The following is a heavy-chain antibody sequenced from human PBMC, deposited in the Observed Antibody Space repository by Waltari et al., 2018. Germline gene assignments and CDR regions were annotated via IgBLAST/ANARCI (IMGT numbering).Heavy chain of an antibody. D-gene: IGHD6-13*01. Sequence: QLQLQESGPGLVKPSETLSLTCTVSGGSISSSSYYWGWIRHPPGKWLEWIGSIYYSGSTYYNPTVKYRVTISVDPAKNPFSLKLSSVTAEDTAVYYCSRDYNSSSWYRIYFDYWGQGTLVTVSS. CDR2: IYYSGST. V-gene: IGHV4-39*07. CDR3: SRDYNSSSWYRIYFDY. J-gene: IGHJ4*02. CDR1: GGSISSSSYY.